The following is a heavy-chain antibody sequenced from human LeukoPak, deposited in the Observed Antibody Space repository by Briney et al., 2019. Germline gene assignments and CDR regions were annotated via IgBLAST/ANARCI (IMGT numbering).Heavy chain of an antibody. Sequence: PGGSPRLSCAASGFTFSSYGMHWVRQAPGKGLEWVAVISYDGSNKYYADSVKGRFTISRDNSKNTLYLQMNSLRAEDTAVYYCAKEDVDDILTGYYLDYWGQGTLVTVSS. CDR1: GFTFSSYG. CDR2: ISYDGSNK. D-gene: IGHD3-9*01. CDR3: AKEDVDDILTGYYLDY. J-gene: IGHJ4*02. V-gene: IGHV3-30*18.